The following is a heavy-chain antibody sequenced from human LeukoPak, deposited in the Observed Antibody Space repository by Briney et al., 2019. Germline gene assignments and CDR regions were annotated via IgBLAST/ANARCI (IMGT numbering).Heavy chain of an antibody. J-gene: IGHJ4*02. D-gene: IGHD3-10*01. CDR2: ISYDGSNK. V-gene: IGHV3-30*03. Sequence: GGSLRLSCAASGFTFSSYGMHWVRQAPGKGLEWVAVISYDGSNKYYADSVKGRFTISRDNSKNTLYLQMNSLRAEDTAVYYCARDFLRSGGLDYWGQGTLVTVSS. CDR1: GFTFSSYG. CDR3: ARDFLRSGGLDY.